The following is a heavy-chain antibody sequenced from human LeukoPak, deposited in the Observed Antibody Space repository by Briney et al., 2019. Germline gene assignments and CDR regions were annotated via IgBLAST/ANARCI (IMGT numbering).Heavy chain of an antibody. CDR1: GGSIGRHY. V-gene: IGHV4-59*08. CDR3: VRSPTVTTRGDL. CDR2: INYSGST. Sequence: PSETLSLTCTVSGGSIGRHYWSWIRQPPGKGLEWIGYINYSGSTDYNPSLRSRVTMSVDTSKNQFSLKLNSVTAADTAVYYCVRSPTVTTRGDLWGQGTLVTVSS. J-gene: IGHJ5*02. D-gene: IGHD4-11*01.